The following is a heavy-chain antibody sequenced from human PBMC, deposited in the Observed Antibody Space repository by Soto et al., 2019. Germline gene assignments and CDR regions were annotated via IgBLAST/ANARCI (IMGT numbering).Heavy chain of an antibody. CDR2: INAGNGNT. J-gene: IGHJ3*02. CDR1: GYTFTSYA. V-gene: IGHV1-3*01. Sequence: ASVKVSCKASGYTFTSYAMHWVRQAPGQRLEWMGWINAGNGNTKYSQKFQGRVTITRDTSASTAYMELSSLRSEDTAVYYCARALEYDSPEIDLDAFDIWGQGTMVTVS. CDR3: ARALEYDSPEIDLDAFDI. D-gene: IGHD3-22*01.